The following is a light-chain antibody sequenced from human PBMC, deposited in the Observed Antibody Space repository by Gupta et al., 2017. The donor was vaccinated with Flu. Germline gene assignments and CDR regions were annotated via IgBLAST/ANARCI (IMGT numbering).Light chain of an antibody. CDR3: QQSYSNPRT. Sequence: DIQLTQSPSSLSASVGDRVTITCRTTQSSSTYLNWYQQKPGKVPKVWFHSVSTLQSGVPSRFSGSGSGTEFTLTISSLQPEDFATYYCQQSYSNPRTFGQGTKV. CDR2: SVS. CDR1: QSSSTY. V-gene: IGKV1-39*01. J-gene: IGKJ1*01.